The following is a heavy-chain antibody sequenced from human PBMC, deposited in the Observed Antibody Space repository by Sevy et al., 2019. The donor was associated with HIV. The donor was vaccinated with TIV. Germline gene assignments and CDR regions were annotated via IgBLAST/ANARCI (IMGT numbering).Heavy chain of an antibody. J-gene: IGHJ4*02. CDR1: GFTFRNYA. Sequence: GGSLRLSCAASGFTFRNYAMNWVRQAPGKGLEWVSGISGTGVSGDKTNYADSVKSRFTISMDDSKNSVYLQLNTLRAEGTALYYCGRKYDSSGYFDYWGQGTLVTVSS. CDR2: ISGTGVSGDKT. CDR3: GRKYDSSGYFDY. D-gene: IGHD3-22*01. V-gene: IGHV3-23*01.